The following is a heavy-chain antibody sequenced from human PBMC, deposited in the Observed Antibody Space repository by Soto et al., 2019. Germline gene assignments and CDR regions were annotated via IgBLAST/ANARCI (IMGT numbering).Heavy chain of an antibody. CDR3: AKTIVATRGYYYGMDV. CDR1: GFTFSNYA. Sequence: PGGSLRLSCAASGFTFSNYAMSWVRQAPGKGLEWVSAISSSGANTYYADSVKGRFTISRDNSKNTLYLQMNSLRAEDTAVYYCAKTIVATRGYYYGMDVWGQGTTVTVSS. J-gene: IGHJ6*02. D-gene: IGHD5-12*01. CDR2: ISSSGANT. V-gene: IGHV3-23*01.